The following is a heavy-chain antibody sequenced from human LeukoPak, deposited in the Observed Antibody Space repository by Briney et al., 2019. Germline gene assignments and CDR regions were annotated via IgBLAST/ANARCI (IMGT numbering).Heavy chain of an antibody. V-gene: IGHV3-49*03. J-gene: IGHJ4*02. CDR3: SSRKWPNFDY. CDR2: ISSQAYGATT. CDR1: GFIFGDYA. Sequence: GGSLRLSCTSSGFIFGDYAMSWFRQAPGKGLEWVGLISSQAYGATTQYGASVQGIFIISRDDSQSIAYLQMNSLQTEDTAVYYCSSRKWPNFDYWGQGTLVTVSS. D-gene: IGHD1-14*01.